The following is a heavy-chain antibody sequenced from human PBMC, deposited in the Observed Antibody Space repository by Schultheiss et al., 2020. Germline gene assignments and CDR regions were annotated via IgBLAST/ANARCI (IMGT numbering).Heavy chain of an antibody. CDR3: ASSAVLRYFDWLGLDY. CDR2: INPSGGST. D-gene: IGHD3-9*01. CDR1: GYTFTSYY. J-gene: IGHJ4*02. V-gene: IGHV1-46*01. Sequence: ASVKVSCKASGYTFTSYYMHWVRQAPGQGLEWMGIINPSGGSTSYAQKFQGRVTMTRDTSTSTVYMELSRLRSDDTAVYYCASSAVLRYFDWLGLDYWGQGTLVTVSS.